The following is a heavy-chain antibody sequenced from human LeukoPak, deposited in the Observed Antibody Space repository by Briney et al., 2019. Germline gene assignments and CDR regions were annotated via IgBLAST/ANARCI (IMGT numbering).Heavy chain of an antibody. V-gene: IGHV3-23*01. CDR3: AREGELGDYDSSGYYRNPRPLDY. Sequence: TGGSLRLSCAASGFTFSNYAMTWVRQAPGKGLEWVSGISGSGENTYYADSVKGRFTISRDNAKNSLYLQMNSLRAEDTAVYYCAREGELGDYDSSGYYRNPRPLDYWGQGTLVTVSS. CDR2: ISGSGENT. J-gene: IGHJ4*02. CDR1: GFTFSNYA. D-gene: IGHD3-22*01.